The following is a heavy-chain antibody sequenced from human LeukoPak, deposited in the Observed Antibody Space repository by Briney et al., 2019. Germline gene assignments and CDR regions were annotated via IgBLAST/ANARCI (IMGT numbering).Heavy chain of an antibody. Sequence: SVKVSCKASGGTFSSYAISWVRQAPGQGLEWMGRIIPIFGIANYAQKFQGRVTITADKSTSTAYMELSSLRSEDTAVYYCASGSYCDFWSGNGAFDIWGQGTMVTVSS. V-gene: IGHV1-69*04. CDR2: IIPIFGIA. D-gene: IGHD3-3*01. J-gene: IGHJ3*02. CDR1: GGTFSSYA. CDR3: ASGSYCDFWSGNGAFDI.